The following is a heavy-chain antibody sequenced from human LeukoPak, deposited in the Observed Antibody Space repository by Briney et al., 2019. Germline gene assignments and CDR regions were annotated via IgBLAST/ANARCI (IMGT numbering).Heavy chain of an antibody. D-gene: IGHD3-10*01. CDR1: GGTFSSYT. Sequence: ASVKVSCKASGGTFSSYTISWVRQAPGQGLEWMGRIIPILGIANYAQKFQGRVTIPADKSTSTASMELSSPTSEDTAVYYCARELFSDGSGSYYIWLLDSRGQGTLVTVSS. V-gene: IGHV1-69*04. J-gene: IGHJ4*02. CDR3: ARELFSDGSGSYYIWLLDS. CDR2: IIPILGIA.